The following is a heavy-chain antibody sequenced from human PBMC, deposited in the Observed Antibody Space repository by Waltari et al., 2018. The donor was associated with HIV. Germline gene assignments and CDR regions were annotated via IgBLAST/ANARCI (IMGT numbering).Heavy chain of an antibody. CDR3: TSEEDYGSGSHFDY. D-gene: IGHD3-10*01. CDR2: IKTKGDGGAT. Sequence: EVQLVASGGDLLKPGGGLGSSWAASGFPFNAVWLAWVRQAPGKGLEWVGRIKTKGDGGATDYAAAVKGRFTISRDDSKNTVYLQMNSLKIEDTAVYYCTSEEDYGSGSHFDYWGQGTLVTVSS. V-gene: IGHV3-15*01. J-gene: IGHJ4*02. CDR1: GFPFNAVW.